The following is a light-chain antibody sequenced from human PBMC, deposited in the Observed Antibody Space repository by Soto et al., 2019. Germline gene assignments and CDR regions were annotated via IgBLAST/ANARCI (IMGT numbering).Light chain of an antibody. CDR1: NSNIGAGYD. CDR3: QSYDVSQSGEAF. J-gene: IGLJ2*01. V-gene: IGLV1-40*01. CDR2: GDT. Sequence: QSVLTQPPSVSGAPGQRVTISCTGSNSNIGAGYDEHWYQQLPGTAPKVLIYGDTNRPSGVPDRFSGSKSGSSASLAITGLQAEDEADYYCQSYDVSQSGEAFFGGGTKLTVI.